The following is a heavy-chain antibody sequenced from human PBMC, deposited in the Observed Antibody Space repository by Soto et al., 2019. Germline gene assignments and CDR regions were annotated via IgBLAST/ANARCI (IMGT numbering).Heavy chain of an antibody. CDR2: IYYSGST. CDR3: ARDVCYGDYPTASWFDP. CDR1: GGSISSGGYS. V-gene: IGHV4-31*11. Sequence: SETLSLTCAVSGGSISSGGYSWSWIRQPPGKGLEWIGYIYYSGSTYYNPSLKSRVTISVDTSKNQFSLKLSSVTAADTAVYYCARDVCYGDYPTASWFDPWGQGTLVTVSS. J-gene: IGHJ5*02. D-gene: IGHD4-17*01.